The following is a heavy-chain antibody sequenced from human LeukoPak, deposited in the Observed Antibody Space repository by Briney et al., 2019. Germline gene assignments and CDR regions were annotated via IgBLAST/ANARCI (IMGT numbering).Heavy chain of an antibody. J-gene: IGHJ4*02. V-gene: IGHV4-59*01. Sequence: SESLSLTCTVSGGSISSYYWSWIRQPPGKGLEWIGYIYYSGSTNYNPSLKSRVTISADTSKNQFSLKLSSVTAADTAVYYCARGKGYDYVWGSYRYFYFDYWGQGTLVTVSS. CDR3: ARGKGYDYVWGSYRYFYFDY. CDR1: GGSISSYY. D-gene: IGHD3-16*02. CDR2: IYYSGST.